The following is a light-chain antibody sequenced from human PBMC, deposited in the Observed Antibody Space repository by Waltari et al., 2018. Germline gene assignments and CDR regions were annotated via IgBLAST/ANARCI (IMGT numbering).Light chain of an antibody. CDR3: QQYNNWPPWT. J-gene: IGKJ1*01. CDR2: GAS. V-gene: IGKV3-15*01. Sequence: EIVMPQSPATLSVYPWRRAHHSCRAGQSVSSNLAWYQQTPGQAPRPLIYGASPRATGIPARFSGSGSGTEFTLTISSLQSEDFAVYYCQQYNNWPPWTFGQGTKVEIK. CDR1: QSVSSN.